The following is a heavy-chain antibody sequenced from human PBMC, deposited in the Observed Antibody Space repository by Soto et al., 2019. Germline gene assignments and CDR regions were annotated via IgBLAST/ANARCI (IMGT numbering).Heavy chain of an antibody. CDR3: ARGHYYYAMDV. J-gene: IGHJ6*02. CDR2: ISHGGSP. CDR1: GGSVSSGVFS. Sequence: SETLSLTCAISGGSVSSGVFSWNWIRQSPGQGLGWIGYISHGGSPHYTPSLESRVTISVDRSTNVISLNLTSVTPADTAVYFCARGHYYYAMDVWGQGTTVTVSS. V-gene: IGHV4-30-2*06.